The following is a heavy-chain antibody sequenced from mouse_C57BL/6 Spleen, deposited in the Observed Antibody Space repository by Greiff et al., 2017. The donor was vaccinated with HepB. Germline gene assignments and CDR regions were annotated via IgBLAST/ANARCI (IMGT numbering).Heavy chain of an antibody. V-gene: IGHV1-39*01. J-gene: IGHJ3*01. CDR1: GYSFTDYN. Sequence: EVKLVESGPELVKPGASVKISCKASGYSFTDYNMNWVKQSNGKSLEWIGVINPKYGTTSYNQKFKGKATLTVDQSSSTAYMQLNSLTSEDSAVYYCARSSGNYPWFAYWGQGTLVTVAA. CDR3: ARSSGNYPWFAY. D-gene: IGHD2-1*01. CDR2: INPKYGTT.